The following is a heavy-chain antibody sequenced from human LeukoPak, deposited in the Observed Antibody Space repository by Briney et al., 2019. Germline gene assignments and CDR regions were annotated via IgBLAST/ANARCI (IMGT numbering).Heavy chain of an antibody. CDR3: VRIDYSNAFDI. V-gene: IGHV1-69*05. Sequence: SVKVSCKASGGTFSSYAISWVRQAPGQGLEWMGGIIPIFGTANYALKFQGRVTITTDESTSTAYMELSSLRSEDTAVYYCVRIDYSNAFDIWGRGTMVTVSS. D-gene: IGHD4-11*01. CDR2: IIPIFGTA. J-gene: IGHJ3*02. CDR1: GGTFSSYA.